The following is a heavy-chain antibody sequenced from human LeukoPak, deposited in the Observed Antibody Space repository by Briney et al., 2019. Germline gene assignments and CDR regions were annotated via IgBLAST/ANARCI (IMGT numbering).Heavy chain of an antibody. CDR3: ARERGDPYYYYYGMDV. J-gene: IGHJ6*02. CDR2: ISGSGGST. CDR1: GFTFSSYA. Sequence: GGSLRLSCAASGFTFSSYAMSWVRQAPGKGLEWVSAISGSGGSTYYADSVKGRFTISRDNSKNTLYLQMNSLRAEDTAVYYCARERGDPYYYYYGMDVWGQGTTVTVSS. V-gene: IGHV3-23*01. D-gene: IGHD2-21*02.